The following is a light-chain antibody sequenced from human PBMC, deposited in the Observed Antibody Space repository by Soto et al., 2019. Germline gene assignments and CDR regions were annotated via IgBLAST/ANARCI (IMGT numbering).Light chain of an antibody. V-gene: IGLV2-14*01. Sequence: QSALTQPASVSGSPGQSITISCTGTSSDVGGYNYVSWYQQHPGKAPKLMIYDVSNRPSGVSNRFSGSKSGNTASLTISGPQAEDEADYYCSSYTSSNPVVFGGGTKLTVL. CDR3: SSYTSSNPVV. CDR1: SSDVGGYNY. CDR2: DVS. J-gene: IGLJ2*01.